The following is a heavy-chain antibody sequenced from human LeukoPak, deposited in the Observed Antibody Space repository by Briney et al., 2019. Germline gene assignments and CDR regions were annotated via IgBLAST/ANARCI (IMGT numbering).Heavy chain of an antibody. CDR2: ISGSGGAT. CDR1: GFTFNNYA. D-gene: IGHD6-25*01. J-gene: IGHJ6*02. V-gene: IGHV3-23*01. Sequence: PGGSLRLSCAASGFTFNNYAMSWVRQAPGKGLEWVSAISGSGGATYYADSVKGRFTISRDNSKNTLFLHMNSLRVEDTAVYYCAKAPAAATRYYSGMDVWGQGTTVTVSS. CDR3: AKAPAAATRYYSGMDV.